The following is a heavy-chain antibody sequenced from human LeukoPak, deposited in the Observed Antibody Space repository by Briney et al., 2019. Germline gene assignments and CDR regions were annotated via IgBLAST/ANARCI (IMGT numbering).Heavy chain of an antibody. CDR2: INPNSGGT. V-gene: IGHV1-2*02. D-gene: IGHD6-19*01. CDR1: GYTFTGYY. CDR3: ARSIAVAGTVADY. J-gene: IGHJ4*02. Sequence: VASVKVSCKASGYTFTGYYMHWVRQAPGQGREWMGWINPNSGGTNYAQKFQGRVTMTRDTSISTAYMELSRLRSDDTAVYYCARSIAVAGTVADYWGQGTLVTVSS.